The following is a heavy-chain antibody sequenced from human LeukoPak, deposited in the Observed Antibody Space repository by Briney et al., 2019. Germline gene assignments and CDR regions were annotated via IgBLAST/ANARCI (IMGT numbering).Heavy chain of an antibody. CDR2: IYYSGST. Sequence: SETLSLTCTVSGGSISSYYWSWIRQRPGQGLEWIGDIYYSGSTNYNPSLKSRVTISVDTSKNQFSLNLSSVTAADTAVYYCARGGGGYAFDIWGQGTMVTVSS. V-gene: IGHV4-59*01. CDR3: ARGGGGYAFDI. J-gene: IGHJ3*02. CDR1: GGSISSYY. D-gene: IGHD3-16*01.